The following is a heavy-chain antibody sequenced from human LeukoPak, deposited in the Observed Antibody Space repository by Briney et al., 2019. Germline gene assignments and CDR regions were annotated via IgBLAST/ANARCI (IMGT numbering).Heavy chain of an antibody. CDR3: AKLITVVTNFDY. J-gene: IGHJ4*02. Sequence: PGGSLRLSCAASGFTFSSYSMNWVRQAPGKGLEWVAFIRYDGSNKYYADSVKGRFTISRDNSKNTLYLQMNSLRAEDTAVYYCAKLITVVTNFDYWGQGTLVTVSS. CDR1: GFTFSSYS. CDR2: IRYDGSNK. V-gene: IGHV3-30*02. D-gene: IGHD4-23*01.